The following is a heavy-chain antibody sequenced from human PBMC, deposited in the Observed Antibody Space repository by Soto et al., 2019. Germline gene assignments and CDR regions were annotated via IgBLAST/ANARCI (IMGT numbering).Heavy chain of an antibody. D-gene: IGHD3-16*01. CDR3: AKHGLTAYMAYYFDL. CDR1: GGSISGYY. CDR2: IYYSGTT. V-gene: IGHV4-59*08. Sequence: SETLSLTCTVSGGSISGYYWSWIRQPPGKGLEWIGYIYYSGTTNYNPSLKSRITISVDTSKNQFSLNLTSVTAADTAVYYCAKHGLTAYMAYYFDLWGRGTLVTVSS. J-gene: IGHJ4*02.